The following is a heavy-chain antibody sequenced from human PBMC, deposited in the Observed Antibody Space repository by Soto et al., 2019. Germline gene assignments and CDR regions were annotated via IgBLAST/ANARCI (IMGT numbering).Heavy chain of an antibody. Sequence: ASVKVSCKASGYTFTGYYMHWVRQAPGQGLEWMGWINPNSGGTNYAQKFQGWVTMTRETSISTAYMELSRLRSDDTAVYYCARDRRSSSGGLGRSADWYFDLWGRGTLVTVSS. V-gene: IGHV1-2*04. D-gene: IGHD7-27*01. CDR1: GYTFTGYY. J-gene: IGHJ2*01. CDR2: INPNSGGT. CDR3: ARDRRSSSGGLGRSADWYFDL.